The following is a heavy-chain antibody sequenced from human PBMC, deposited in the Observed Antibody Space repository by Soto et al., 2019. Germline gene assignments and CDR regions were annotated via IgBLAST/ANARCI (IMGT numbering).Heavy chain of an antibody. D-gene: IGHD6-13*01. Sequence: GASVKVSCKASGGTFSSYAISWVRQAPGQGLEWMGGIIPIFGTANYAQKFQGRVTITADESTSTAYMELSSLRSEDTAVYYCAAGYILYYYYYYGIDVLAQGTTVTVS. J-gene: IGHJ6*02. CDR2: IIPIFGTA. V-gene: IGHV1-69*13. CDR1: GGTFSSYA. CDR3: AAGYILYYYYYYGIDV.